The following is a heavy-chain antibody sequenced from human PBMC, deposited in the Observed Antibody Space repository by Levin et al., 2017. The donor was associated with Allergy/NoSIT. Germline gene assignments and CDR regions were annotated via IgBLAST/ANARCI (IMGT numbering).Heavy chain of an antibody. V-gene: IGHV1-2*02. D-gene: IGHD6-19*01. Sequence: ASVKVSCKASGYTFTGYYMHWVRQAPGQGLEWMGWINPNSGGTNYAQKFQGRVTMTRDTSISTAYMELSRLRSDDTAVYYCARDRKGIAVAGLCYWGQGTLVTVSS. J-gene: IGHJ4*02. CDR1: GYTFTGYY. CDR3: ARDRKGIAVAGLCY. CDR2: INPNSGGT.